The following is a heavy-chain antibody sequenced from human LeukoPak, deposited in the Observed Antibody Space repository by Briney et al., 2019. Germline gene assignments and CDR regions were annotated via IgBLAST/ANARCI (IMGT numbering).Heavy chain of an antibody. CDR3: ARRYYDSSGFDAFDI. CDR2: IYYSRST. CDR1: GGSISSSSYY. D-gene: IGHD3-22*01. Sequence: SETLSLTCTVSGGSISSSSYYWGWIRQPPGKGLEWIGSIYYSRSTYYNPSLKSRVTISVDTSKNQFSLKLSSVTAADTAVYYCARRYYDSSGFDAFDIWGQGTMVTVSS. V-gene: IGHV4-39*01. J-gene: IGHJ3*02.